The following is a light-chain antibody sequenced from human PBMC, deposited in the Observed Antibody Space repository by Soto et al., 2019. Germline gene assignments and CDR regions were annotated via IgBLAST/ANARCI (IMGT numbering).Light chain of an antibody. CDR1: QSVTNS. CDR2: DAS. CDR3: QQSGRSPFT. J-gene: IGKJ3*01. V-gene: IGKV3-11*01. Sequence: EIVLSQSPATLSFSPGERAPPSCRASQSVTNSLAWYQQKPGQAPRLLVYDASNRATGIPTRFSGSGSGTDFTLTISNLEPEDFAMYYCQQSGRSPFTFGPGTKVDIK.